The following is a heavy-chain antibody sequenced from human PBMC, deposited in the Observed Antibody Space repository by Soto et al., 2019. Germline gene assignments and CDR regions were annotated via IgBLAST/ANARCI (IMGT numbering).Heavy chain of an antibody. Sequence: GGSLRLACAASGFTFSPYAMTWVRQAPGKGLEWVSSISGSGGNTNYADSVKGRFTVSRDNSKRTLSLQMNSLTEEDTAIYYCAKGLRRLLRTQYYYGLDVWGRGTTVTVSS. CDR2: ISGSGGNT. CDR3: AKGLRRLLRTQYYYGLDV. CDR1: GFTFSPYA. D-gene: IGHD3-16*01. V-gene: IGHV3-23*01. J-gene: IGHJ6*02.